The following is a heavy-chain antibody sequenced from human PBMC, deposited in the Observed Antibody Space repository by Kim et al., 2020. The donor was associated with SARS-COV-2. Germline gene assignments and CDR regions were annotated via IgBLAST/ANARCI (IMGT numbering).Heavy chain of an antibody. Sequence: NYNPSRKSRVTSSVDTSKNQCSLRLSSVSAADTAVYYCAKGDGLLDSWGQGTLVTVSS. V-gene: IGHV4-34*01. CDR3: AKGDGLLDS. J-gene: IGHJ4*02.